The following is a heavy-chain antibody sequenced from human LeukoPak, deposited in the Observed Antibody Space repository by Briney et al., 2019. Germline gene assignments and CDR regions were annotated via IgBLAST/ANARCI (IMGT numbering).Heavy chain of an antibody. CDR3: ARHASGFASDI. CDR2: ISYSGST. D-gene: IGHD3-10*01. J-gene: IGHJ3*02. Sequence: SETLSLTCTVSGGSISGYYWSWIRQPPGKGLEWIDYISYSGSTNYNPSLKSRVTMSVDTSKSQFSLKLSSVTAADTAVHYCARHASGFASDIWGQGTMVTVSS. CDR1: GGSISGYY. V-gene: IGHV4-59*08.